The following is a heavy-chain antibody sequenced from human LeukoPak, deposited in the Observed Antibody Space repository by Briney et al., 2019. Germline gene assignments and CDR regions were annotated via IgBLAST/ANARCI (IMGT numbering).Heavy chain of an antibody. CDR2: IYPGDSDT. Sequence: GESLKISCKGSGYTFTNYWIGWVRQMPGKGLEWMGIIYPGDSDTRYSPSFQGQVTISADKSISTAYLQWSSLKASDTAIYYCARRYDNSEYFTYRGQGTLVTVSS. CDR3: ARRYDNSEYFTY. D-gene: IGHD3-22*01. V-gene: IGHV5-51*01. CDR1: GYTFTNYW. J-gene: IGHJ4*02.